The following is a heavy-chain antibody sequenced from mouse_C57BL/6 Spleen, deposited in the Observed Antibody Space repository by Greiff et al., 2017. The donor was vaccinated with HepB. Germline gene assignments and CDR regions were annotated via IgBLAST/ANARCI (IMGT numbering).Heavy chain of an antibody. V-gene: IGHV1-18*01. J-gene: IGHJ4*01. D-gene: IGHD1-1*01. CDR2: INPNNGGT. CDR3: SRPYGSTWDYAMDY. Sequence: VQLQQSGPELVKPGASVKIPCKASGYTFTDYNMDWVKQSHGKSLEWIGDINPNNGGTIYNQKFKGKATLTVDKSSSTAYMELRSLTSEDTAVYYCSRPYGSTWDYAMDYWGQGTSGTASS. CDR1: GYTFTDYN.